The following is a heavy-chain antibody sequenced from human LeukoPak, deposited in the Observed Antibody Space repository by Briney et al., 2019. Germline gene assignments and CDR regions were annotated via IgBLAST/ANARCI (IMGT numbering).Heavy chain of an antibody. J-gene: IGHJ5*02. CDR3: ARDPDYGGNVWFDP. CDR1: GFTFSSYG. Sequence: GGTLRLSCAASGFTFSSYGMSWVRQAPGKGLEWVSAISGSGSSTYYADSAKGRFTISRDNSKNMLFLQMNSLRAEDTAVYYCARDPDYGGNVWFDPWGQGTLVTVSS. CDR2: ISGSGSST. V-gene: IGHV3-23*01. D-gene: IGHD4-23*01.